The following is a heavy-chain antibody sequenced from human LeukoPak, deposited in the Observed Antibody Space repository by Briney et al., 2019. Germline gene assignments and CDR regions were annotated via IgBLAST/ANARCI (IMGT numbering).Heavy chain of an antibody. CDR1: GYTFTSYA. CDR3: ARDREGLMVYADFESHDY. CDR2: INTNTGNP. D-gene: IGHD2-8*01. J-gene: IGHJ4*02. Sequence: ASVKVSCKASGYTFTSYAMHWVRQAPGQGLEWMGWINTNTGNPTYAQGFTGRFVFSLDTSVSTAYLQISSLKAEDTAVYYCARDREGLMVYADFESHDYWGQGTLVTVSS. V-gene: IGHV7-4-1*02.